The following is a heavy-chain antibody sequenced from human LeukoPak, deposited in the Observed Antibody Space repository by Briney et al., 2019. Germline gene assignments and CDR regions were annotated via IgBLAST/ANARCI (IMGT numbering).Heavy chain of an antibody. CDR3: AKSPMIVLSPDY. CDR1: GFTFNSYA. D-gene: IGHD3-22*01. J-gene: IGHJ4*02. CDR2: ISNDGSNK. Sequence: GGSLRLSCAASGFTFNSYAMHWVRQAPGKGLEWVAVISNDGSNKYYADSVKGRFTISRDNSKNTLYLQMNSLRAEDTAVYYCAKSPMIVLSPDYWGQGTLVTVSS. V-gene: IGHV3-30-3*02.